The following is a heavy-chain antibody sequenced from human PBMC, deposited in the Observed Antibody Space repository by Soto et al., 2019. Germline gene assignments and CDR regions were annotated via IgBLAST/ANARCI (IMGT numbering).Heavy chain of an antibody. D-gene: IGHD1-26*01. J-gene: IGHJ4*02. CDR3: GSTTKWALLLDY. CDR2: IYYTEGT. Sequence: PECLSPACTVDGPSAGSSHDWWAWIRQPPGKGLEWIGNIYYTEGTYNNPSLKSRVTISVATSEDKVSLTLFSVTAAESALCFCGSTTKWALLLDYWGQGSQVTVSS. V-gene: IGHV4-39*01. CDR1: GPSAGSSHDW.